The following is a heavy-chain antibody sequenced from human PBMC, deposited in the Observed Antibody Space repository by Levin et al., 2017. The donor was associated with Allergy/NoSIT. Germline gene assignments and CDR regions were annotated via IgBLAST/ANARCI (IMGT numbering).Heavy chain of an antibody. CDR3: AGDSTEYSSSWYPIVY. V-gene: IGHV6-1*01. CDR1: GDSVSSNNAA. D-gene: IGHD6-13*01. CDR2: TYYRSKWYN. Sequence: NPSETLSLTCAISGDSVSSNNAAWNWIRQSPSRGLEWLGRTYYRSKWYNDYAVSVKSRITIKPDTSKNQFSLQLNSVSPEDTAVYFCAGDSTEYSSSWYPIVYWGQGTLVTVSS. J-gene: IGHJ4*02.